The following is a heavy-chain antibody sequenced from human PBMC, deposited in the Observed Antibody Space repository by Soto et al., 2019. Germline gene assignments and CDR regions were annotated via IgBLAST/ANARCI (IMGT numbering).Heavy chain of an antibody. CDR2: INPSGGTT. CDR3: ARGPYSSGSLYYLDY. J-gene: IGHJ4*02. Sequence: QVQLVQSGAEVEKPGASVKVSCKASGYTFTYYYIHWVRQAPGQGLEWMGFINPSGGTTSQAQKFQVRVTMTSDTSASTVYMELSSLRSEDTAMYYRARGPYSSGSLYYLDYWGQGTLVTVSS. V-gene: IGHV1-46*01. CDR1: GYTFTYYY. D-gene: IGHD2-8*02.